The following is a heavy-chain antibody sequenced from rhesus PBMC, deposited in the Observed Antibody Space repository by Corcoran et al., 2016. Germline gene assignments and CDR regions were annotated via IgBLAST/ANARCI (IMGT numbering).Heavy chain of an antibody. CDR2: ISYRGSN. D-gene: IGHD5-30*01. Sequence: QVHLQESGPGQVQPAATLSLTCAVAGVSLMRSYYHWSWISQAPVKGLECIGYISYRGSNIYNPSLKSRVTISRDTSKNQFSLKLSSVTAADAAVYYCARDRGYSAIWGQGVLVTVSS. J-gene: IGHJ4*01. CDR1: GVSLMRSYYH. CDR3: ARDRGYSAI. V-gene: IGHV4-122*02.